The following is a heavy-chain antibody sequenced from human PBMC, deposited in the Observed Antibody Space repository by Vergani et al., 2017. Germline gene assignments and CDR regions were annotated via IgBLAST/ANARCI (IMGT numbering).Heavy chain of an antibody. J-gene: IGHJ4*02. CDR1: GGSISSYY. CDR3: AREVGSYYGSD. Sequence: QVQLQESGPGLVKPSETLSLTCIVSGGSISSYYWSWIRQPPGKGLDWIGYIYYTGSTNYNPSLKIRVTISVDTSKNQFSLKLSSVTAADTAVYYCAREVGSYYGSDWGQGTLVTVSS. D-gene: IGHD3-10*01. V-gene: IGHV4-59*13. CDR2: IYYTGST.